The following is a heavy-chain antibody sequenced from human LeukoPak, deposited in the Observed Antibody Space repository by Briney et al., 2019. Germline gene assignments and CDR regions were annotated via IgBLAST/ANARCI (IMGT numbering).Heavy chain of an antibody. D-gene: IGHD3-10*01. CDR1: GYTFTSYD. V-gene: IGHV1-8*01. CDR2: MNPNSGNT. CDR3: ARVIGNMVRGVILVY. J-gene: IGHJ4*02. Sequence: ASVKVSCKASGYTFTSYDINWVRQATGQGLEWMGWMNPNSGNTGYAQKFQGRVTMTRNTSISTAHMELSSLRSEDTAVYYCARVIGNMVRGVILVYWGQGTLVTVSS.